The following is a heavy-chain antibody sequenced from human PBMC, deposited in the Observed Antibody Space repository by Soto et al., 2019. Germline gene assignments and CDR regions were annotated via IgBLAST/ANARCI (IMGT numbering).Heavy chain of an antibody. Sequence: SVKVSCKASGGTFSSYAISWVRQAPGQGLEWMGGITPIFGTANYAQKFQGRVTITADESTSTAYMELSSLRSEDTAVYYCARVDIVVVPVFDYWGQGTLVTVSS. CDR1: GGTFSSYA. CDR3: ARVDIVVVPVFDY. J-gene: IGHJ4*02. CDR2: ITPIFGTA. V-gene: IGHV1-69*13. D-gene: IGHD2-2*03.